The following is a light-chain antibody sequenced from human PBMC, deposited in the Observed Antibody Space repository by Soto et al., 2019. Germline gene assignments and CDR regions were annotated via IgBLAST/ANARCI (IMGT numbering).Light chain of an antibody. CDR3: SSYTSGSTYVV. J-gene: IGLJ2*01. CDR2: ELI. Sequence: QSALTQRASVSGSTGQSITISCTGSSSDIGGYRYVSWYQQYPGKAPKLIIYELIKRPSGVSNRFSGSKSANTASLTISGLQADDEADYYCSSYTSGSTYVVFGGGTKLTVL. V-gene: IGLV2-14*01. CDR1: SSDIGGYRY.